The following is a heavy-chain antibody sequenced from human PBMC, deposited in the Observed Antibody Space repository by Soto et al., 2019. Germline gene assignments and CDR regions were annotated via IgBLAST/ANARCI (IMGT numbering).Heavy chain of an antibody. CDR3: AKETATSGGAFEI. J-gene: IGHJ3*02. D-gene: IGHD1-26*01. CDR1: GFICSSYD. Sequence: DVQMLESGGGLAQPGGSLRLSCAVSGFICSSYDMSWVRQAPGKGLEWGSTILVGGSTHYEDAVKGRFTISRETSKNTVYLQMNSLTAGDTAVYYCAKETATSGGAFEIYGQGTMVNVSS. CDR2: ILVGGST. V-gene: IGHV3-23*01.